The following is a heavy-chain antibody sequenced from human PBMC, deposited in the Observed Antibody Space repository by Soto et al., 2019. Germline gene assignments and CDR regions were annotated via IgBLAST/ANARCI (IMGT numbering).Heavy chain of an antibody. Sequence: GSLRLSCAASRFTFSSDTMNWVRQAPGKGLEWVSAISYSSDYIFYADSVKGRFTISRDNVKNSLYLQMNSLRAEDTAVYYCAKENGYSSSWFEFDYWGQGTLVTVSS. CDR2: ISYSSDYI. J-gene: IGHJ4*02. CDR1: RFTFSSDT. D-gene: IGHD6-13*01. CDR3: AKENGYSSSWFEFDY. V-gene: IGHV3-21*04.